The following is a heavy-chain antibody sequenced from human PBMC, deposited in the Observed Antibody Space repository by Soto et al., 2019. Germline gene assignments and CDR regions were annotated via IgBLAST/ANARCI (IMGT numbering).Heavy chain of an antibody. CDR3: ARVGYYYDSSGYYLSFDY. D-gene: IGHD3-22*01. J-gene: IGHJ4*02. CDR2: INAGNGNT. V-gene: IGHV1-3*01. Sequence: ASVKVSCKASGYTFTSYARHWVRQAPGQRLEWMGWINAGNGNTKYSQKFQGRVTMTRNTSISTAYMELSSLRSEDTAVYYCARVGYYYDSSGYYLSFDYWGQGTLVTVSS. CDR1: GYTFTSYA.